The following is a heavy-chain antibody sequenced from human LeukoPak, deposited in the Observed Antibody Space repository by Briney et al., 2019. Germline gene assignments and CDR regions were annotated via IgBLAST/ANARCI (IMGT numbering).Heavy chain of an antibody. J-gene: IGHJ4*02. V-gene: IGHV4-4*07. CDR2: IYTSGSI. CDR3: ARGRHGFWSGYQIDY. Sequence: PSETLSLTCTVPGGSISSYYWSWIRQPAGKGLEWIGRIYTSGSITYNPSLKSRVSMSVDTSKNQFSLKLSSVTAADTAVYYCARGRHGFWSGYQIDYWGQGTLVTVSS. D-gene: IGHD3-3*01. CDR1: GGSISSYY.